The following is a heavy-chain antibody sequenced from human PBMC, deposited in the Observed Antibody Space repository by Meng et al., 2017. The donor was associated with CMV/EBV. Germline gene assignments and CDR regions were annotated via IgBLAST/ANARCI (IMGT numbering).Heavy chain of an antibody. Sequence: GGSLSLSCAASGFTFSSYAMSWVRQAPGKGLEWVSVIYSGGSTYYADSVKGRFTISRDNSKNTLYLQMNSLRAEDTAVYYCARDFGARGDYWGQGTLVTVSS. CDR2: IYSGGST. CDR3: ARDFGARGDY. J-gene: IGHJ4*02. CDR1: GFTFSSYA. D-gene: IGHD1-26*01. V-gene: IGHV3-66*02.